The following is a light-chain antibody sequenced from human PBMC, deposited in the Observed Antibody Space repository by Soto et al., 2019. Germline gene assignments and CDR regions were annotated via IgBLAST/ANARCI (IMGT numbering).Light chain of an antibody. J-gene: IGKJ1*01. CDR2: LGS. CDR3: MQALHTPWT. Sequence: DIVITQSPLSLPVTPGEPASISCRSSQSLLHSNGYNYLGWYLQKPGQSPQLLIYLGSNRASGVTDRFRGSGSGTDFTLEITRVEAEDVGVYHCMQALHTPWTFGQGTKVEIK. CDR1: QSLLHSNGYNY. V-gene: IGKV2-28*01.